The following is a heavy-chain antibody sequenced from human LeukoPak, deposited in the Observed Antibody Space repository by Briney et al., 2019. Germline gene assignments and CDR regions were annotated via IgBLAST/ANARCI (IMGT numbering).Heavy chain of an antibody. V-gene: IGHV3-64*02. CDR1: GFTFRDYA. CDR3: TRGVAVSTSGWYDTFDY. Sequence: GGSLRLSCAASGFTFRDYAMYWVRQAPGKGLEYVSVISTDGSRIYCADSVKGRFTISRDNSKNTLYLQMGSLRAEDMAVYYCTRGVAVSTSGWYDTFDYWGQGALVTVSS. J-gene: IGHJ4*02. CDR2: ISTDGSRI. D-gene: IGHD6-19*01.